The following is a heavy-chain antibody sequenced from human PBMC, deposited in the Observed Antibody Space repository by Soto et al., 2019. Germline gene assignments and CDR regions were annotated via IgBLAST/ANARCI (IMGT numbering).Heavy chain of an antibody. J-gene: IGHJ4*02. Sequence: GGSLRLSCAASGFTFSGSAMHWVRQASGKGLEWVGRIRSKANSYATAYAASVKGRFTISRDDSKNTAYLQMNSLKTEDTAVYYCTYHGLGYSGYDYVYWGQGTLVTVSS. CDR2: IRSKANSYAT. CDR1: GFTFSGSA. CDR3: TYHGLGYSGYDYVY. D-gene: IGHD5-12*01. V-gene: IGHV3-73*01.